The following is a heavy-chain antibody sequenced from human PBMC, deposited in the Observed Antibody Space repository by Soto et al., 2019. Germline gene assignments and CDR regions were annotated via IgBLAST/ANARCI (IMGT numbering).Heavy chain of an antibody. CDR3: TTDDCRGGSCYHAFVI. V-gene: IGHV3-15*07. CDR2: IKSKTDGGTI. Sequence: EVHLVESGGGLVKPGGSLRLSCAASGFTFNNAWMHWVRQAPGKGLEWVGRIKSKTDGGTIDYAAPVKGRFSISRDDSENTLYLQMNSLKTEDTAVYYCTTDDCRGGSCYHAFVIWGQGTVVTVSS. CDR1: GFTFNNAW. J-gene: IGHJ3*02. D-gene: IGHD2-15*01.